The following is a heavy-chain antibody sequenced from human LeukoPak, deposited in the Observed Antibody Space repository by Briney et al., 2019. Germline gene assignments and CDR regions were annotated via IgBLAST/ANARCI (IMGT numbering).Heavy chain of an antibody. J-gene: IGHJ6*03. CDR1: EFSISHYA. CDR2: DASSTTST. D-gene: IGHD2-8*02. CDR3: SKAPLETCTGAVCYYLDV. V-gene: IGHV3-23*01. Sequence: PRGSLRLSCKASEFSISHYAMSWVRQAPGKELEWVSADASSTTSTYYAKSVRGRFTISRDNSMNTVYLQMNSLRVDDTAVYYCSKAPLETCTGAVCYYLDVWGKGTTVIVAS.